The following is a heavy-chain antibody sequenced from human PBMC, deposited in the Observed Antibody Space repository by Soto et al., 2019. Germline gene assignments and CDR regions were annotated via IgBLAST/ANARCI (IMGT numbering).Heavy chain of an antibody. V-gene: IGHV1-69*02. CDR3: ATSYGSGSSPFDY. J-gene: IGHJ4*02. Sequence: QVQLVQSGAEVKKPGSSVKVSCKASGDTFSFYTLNWIRQAPGQGFEWVGRVNPILAMSSSAPKFQGRVSMFADKSTGTAYVELRSLKSDDTAVYYCATSYGSGSSPFDYWGQGTLVTVSS. CDR1: GDTFSFYT. D-gene: IGHD3-10*01. CDR2: VNPILAMS.